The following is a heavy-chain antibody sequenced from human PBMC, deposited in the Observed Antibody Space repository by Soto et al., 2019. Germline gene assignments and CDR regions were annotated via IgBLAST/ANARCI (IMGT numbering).Heavy chain of an antibody. Sequence: PSETLSLTCTVSGGSISSTSHDWGWIRQPPGKGLEWIGSINYSGSTYYNPSLKSRVTISVDTSKNQFSLELSSVTAADTAVYYCARVQYYYGSGSYYFEYWGQGTLVTVSS. CDR1: GGSISSTSHD. CDR3: ARVQYYYGSGSYYFEY. CDR2: INYSGST. V-gene: IGHV4-39*01. J-gene: IGHJ4*02. D-gene: IGHD3-10*01.